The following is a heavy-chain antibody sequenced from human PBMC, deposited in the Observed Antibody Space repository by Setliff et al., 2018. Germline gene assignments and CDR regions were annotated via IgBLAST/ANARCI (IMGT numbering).Heavy chain of an antibody. J-gene: IGHJ4*02. D-gene: IGHD3-10*01. V-gene: IGHV3-74*01. CDR1: GFTFSSYG. Sequence: GGSLRLSCAASGFTFSSYGMHWVRQAPGQGLMWVSRIDNEGSSTTYKDSVKGRFTISRDNAKNTLYLQMNSLRAEDTAVYYCARVIYGTTRGGFDYWGQGTLVTVSS. CDR3: ARVIYGTTRGGFDY. CDR2: IDNEGSST.